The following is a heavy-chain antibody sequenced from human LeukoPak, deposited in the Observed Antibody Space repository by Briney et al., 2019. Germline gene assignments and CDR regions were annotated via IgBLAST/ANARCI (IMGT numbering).Heavy chain of an antibody. CDR1: GGTFSSYA. J-gene: IGHJ4*02. Sequence: GASVKVSCKASGGTFSSYAISWVRQAPGQGLEWMGWINPNSGGRQYAQKFQGRVTMTRDTSITTAYMELSRLTSDDTAVYYCARQASSAWYPDHWGQGTLVTVSS. D-gene: IGHD6-19*01. CDR2: INPNSGGR. CDR3: ARQASSAWYPDH. V-gene: IGHV1-2*02.